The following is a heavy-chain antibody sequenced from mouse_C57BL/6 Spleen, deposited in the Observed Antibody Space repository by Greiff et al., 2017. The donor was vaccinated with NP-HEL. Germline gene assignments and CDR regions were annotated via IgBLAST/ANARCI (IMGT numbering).Heavy chain of an antibody. CDR3: ARDYYGSSLFDY. D-gene: IGHD1-1*01. CDR2: IDPSDSYT. CDR1: GYTFTSYW. V-gene: IGHV1-59*01. J-gene: IGHJ2*01. Sequence: QVQLQQPGAELVRPGTSVKLSCKASGYTFTSYWMHWVKQRPGQGLEWIGVIDPSDSYTNYNQKFKGKATLTVDTSFSTAYMQLSSLTSEDSAVYYCARDYYGSSLFDYWGQGTTLTVSS.